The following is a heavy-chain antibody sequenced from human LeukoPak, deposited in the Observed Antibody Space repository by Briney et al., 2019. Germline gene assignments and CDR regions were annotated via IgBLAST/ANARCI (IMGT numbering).Heavy chain of an antibody. CDR2: INPNSGGT. Sequence: ASVKVSCKASGYTFTGHYMHWGRPAPGQGVGWVGWINPNSGGTNYAQKFQGRVTMTRDTSISTAYMELSRLRSDDTAVYYCARDQASITIFGVGIIQRPDAFDIWGQGTMVTVSS. D-gene: IGHD3-3*01. V-gene: IGHV1-2*02. J-gene: IGHJ3*02. CDR1: GYTFTGHY. CDR3: ARDQASITIFGVGIIQRPDAFDI.